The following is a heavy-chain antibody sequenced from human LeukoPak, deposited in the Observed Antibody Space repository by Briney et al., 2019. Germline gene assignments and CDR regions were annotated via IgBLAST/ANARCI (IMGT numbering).Heavy chain of an antibody. D-gene: IGHD3-22*01. Sequence: GGSLRLSRAASGFTFSSYSMNWVRQAPGKGLEWVSYISSSSSTIYYADSVKGRFTISRDNAKNSLYLQMNSLRAEDTAVYYCARDDYYDSSGYSENYWGQGTLVTVSS. V-gene: IGHV3-48*01. CDR3: ARDDYYDSSGYSENY. CDR1: GFTFSSYS. CDR2: ISSSSSTI. J-gene: IGHJ4*02.